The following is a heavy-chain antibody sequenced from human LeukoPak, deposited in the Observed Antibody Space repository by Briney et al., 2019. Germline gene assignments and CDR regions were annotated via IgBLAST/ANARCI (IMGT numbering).Heavy chain of an antibody. CDR3: ARHEGVNWFDP. D-gene: IGHD3-10*01. J-gene: IGHJ5*02. Sequence: GESLTISCKGSGYRFTSYWISWVRQMPGKGLEWMGRIDPSDSYANYSPSSQGHVTISADKSISTAYLQWSSLKASDTAMYYCARHEGVNWFDPWGQGTLVTVSS. V-gene: IGHV5-10-1*01. CDR2: IDPSDSYA. CDR1: GYRFTSYW.